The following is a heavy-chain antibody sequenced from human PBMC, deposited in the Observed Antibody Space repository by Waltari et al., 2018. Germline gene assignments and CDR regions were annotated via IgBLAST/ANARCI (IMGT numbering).Heavy chain of an antibody. CDR1: GGSFSGYS. Sequence: QVQLQQWGAGLLKPSETLSLTCAVYGGSFSGYSWTWIRQPPGKGLEWVGEINHSGSTNYNPSLKSRVTISVDTSKNQFSLKLSSVTAADTAVYYCARGWGGGIQPWGYWGQGTLVTVSS. V-gene: IGHV4-34*01. D-gene: IGHD5-18*01. J-gene: IGHJ4*02. CDR2: INHSGST. CDR3: ARGWGGGIQPWGY.